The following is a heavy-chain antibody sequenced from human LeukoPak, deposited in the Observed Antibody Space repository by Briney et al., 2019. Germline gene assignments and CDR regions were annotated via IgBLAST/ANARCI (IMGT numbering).Heavy chain of an antibody. Sequence: PGGSLRLSCAASGFTFSSYSMNWVRQAPGKGLEWVSYISSSSSTIYYADSVKGRFTISRDNSKNTLYLQMNSLRAEDTAVYYCAKDFSGSYYPEYFQHWGQGTLVTVSS. V-gene: IGHV3-48*01. D-gene: IGHD1-26*01. J-gene: IGHJ1*01. CDR3: AKDFSGSYYPEYFQH. CDR2: ISSSSSTI. CDR1: GFTFSSYS.